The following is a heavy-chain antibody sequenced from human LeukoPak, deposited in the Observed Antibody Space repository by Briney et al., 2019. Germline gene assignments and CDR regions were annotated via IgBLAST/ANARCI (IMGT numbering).Heavy chain of an antibody. J-gene: IGHJ4*02. CDR3: AKIATYYDSSPFDY. V-gene: IGHV3-7*03. Sequence: GGSLRLSCIASGFSISSSWMSWVRQAPGKGPEWVANIKHDETEKYYAESVKGRFAISRDNAMNSLYLQMNSLRVEDTAVYNCAKIATYYDSSPFDYWGQGTLVTVSS. CDR1: GFSISSSW. D-gene: IGHD3-22*01. CDR2: IKHDETEK.